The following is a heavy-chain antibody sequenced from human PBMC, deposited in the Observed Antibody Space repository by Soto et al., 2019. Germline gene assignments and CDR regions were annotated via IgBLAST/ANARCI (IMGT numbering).Heavy chain of an antibody. Sequence: PAGSLRLSCAASGFTFSDYYISWIRQAPGKGLEWVSYMSSSGSTIYYADSVKGRLATTRDDAKKSLFLQMNSPRAEDTAVYYCVRVGSGPPLSNYYGVDVWGQGITVTVSS. CDR3: VRVGSGPPLSNYYGVDV. CDR1: GFTFSDYY. V-gene: IGHV3-11*01. J-gene: IGHJ6*02. D-gene: IGHD3-3*01. CDR2: MSSSGSTI.